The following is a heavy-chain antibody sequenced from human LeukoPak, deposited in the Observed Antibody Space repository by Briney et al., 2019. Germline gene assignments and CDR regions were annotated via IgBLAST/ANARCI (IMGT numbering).Heavy chain of an antibody. Sequence: SETLSLTCTVSGGSISSYYWSWIRQPPGKGLEWIGYIYYSGSTNYNPSLKSRVTISVDTSKNQFSLKLSSVTAADTAVHYCASKGGAANWFDPWGQGTLVTVSS. CDR3: ASKGGAANWFDP. D-gene: IGHD1-26*01. V-gene: IGHV4-59*12. CDR2: IYYSGST. CDR1: GGSISSYY. J-gene: IGHJ5*02.